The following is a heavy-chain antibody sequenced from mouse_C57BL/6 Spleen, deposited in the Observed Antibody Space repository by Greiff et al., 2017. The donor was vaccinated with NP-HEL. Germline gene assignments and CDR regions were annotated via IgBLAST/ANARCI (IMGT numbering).Heavy chain of an antibody. Sequence: EVQLVESGGGLVKPGGSLKLSCAASGFTFSSYAMSWVRQTPEKRLEWVATISDGGSYTYYPDNVKGRFTISRDNAKNNLYLQMSHLKSEDTAMYYCARGGYYGSSYDYYAMDYWGQGTSVTVSS. CDR2: ISDGGSYT. D-gene: IGHD1-1*01. J-gene: IGHJ4*01. CDR1: GFTFSSYA. CDR3: ARGGYYGSSYDYYAMDY. V-gene: IGHV5-4*01.